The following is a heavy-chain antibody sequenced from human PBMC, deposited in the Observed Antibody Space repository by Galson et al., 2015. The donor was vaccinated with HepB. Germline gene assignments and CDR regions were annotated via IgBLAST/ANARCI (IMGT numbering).Heavy chain of an antibody. CDR1: GFTFSSYG. Sequence: SLRLSCAASGFTFSSYGMHWVRQAPGKGLEWVAVISYDGSDNYYADSVKGRFSISRDNSKNTLYLQMNSLRAEDTAVYYCAKVNGAKNWGPATGHLDYWGQGTLVTVSS. D-gene: IGHD2-8*01. CDR2: ISYDGSDN. V-gene: IGHV3-30*18. CDR3: AKVNGAKNWGPATGHLDY. J-gene: IGHJ4*02.